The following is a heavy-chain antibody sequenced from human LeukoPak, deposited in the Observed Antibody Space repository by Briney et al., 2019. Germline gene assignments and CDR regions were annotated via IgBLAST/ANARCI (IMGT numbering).Heavy chain of an antibody. V-gene: IGHV1-18*01. J-gene: IGHJ4*02. D-gene: IGHD3-9*01. CDR2: ISAYNGNT. Sequence: APVKVSCKASGYTFTSYGISWVRQAPGQGLEWMGWISAYNGNTNYAQKLQGRVTMTTDTSTSTAYMELRSLRSDDTAVYYCARDRGLYYDILTGYYPYYFDYWGQGTLVTVSS. CDR3: ARDRGLYYDILTGYYPYYFDY. CDR1: GYTFTSYG.